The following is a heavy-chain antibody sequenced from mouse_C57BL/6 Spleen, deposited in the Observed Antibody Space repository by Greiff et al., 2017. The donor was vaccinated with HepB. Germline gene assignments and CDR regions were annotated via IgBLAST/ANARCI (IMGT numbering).Heavy chain of an antibody. CDR2: IRNKANGYTT. CDR3: ARYRDYGSFFFDY. D-gene: IGHD1-1*01. J-gene: IGHJ2*01. V-gene: IGHV7-3*01. CDR1: GFTFTDYY. Sequence: DVHLVESGGGLVQPGGSLSLSCAASGFTFTDYYMSWVRQPPGKALEWLGFIRNKANGYTTEYSASVKGRFTISRDNSQSILYLQMNALRAEDSATYYCARYRDYGSFFFDYWGQGTTLTVSS.